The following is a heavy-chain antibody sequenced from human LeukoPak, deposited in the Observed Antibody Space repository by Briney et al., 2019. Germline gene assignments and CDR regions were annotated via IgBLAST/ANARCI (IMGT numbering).Heavy chain of an antibody. CDR1: GFTFSSYA. CDR3: ATERNWVFDY. Sequence: TGGSLRLSCAASGFTFSSYAMSWVRRAPGKGLEWVSAITGSGGSTYYADSVKGRFTISRDNSKNTLYVQMNSLRAEDTAVYYCATERNWVFDYWGQGILVTVSS. D-gene: IGHD7-27*01. J-gene: IGHJ4*02. V-gene: IGHV3-23*01. CDR2: ITGSGGST.